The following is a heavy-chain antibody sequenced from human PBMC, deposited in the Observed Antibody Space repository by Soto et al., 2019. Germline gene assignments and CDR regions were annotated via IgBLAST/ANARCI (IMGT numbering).Heavy chain of an antibody. CDR1: GFTFSSYG. CDR2: IWYDGSNK. CDR3: AREARVSSSRYYDGMDV. Sequence: GGSLRLSCAASGFTFSSYGMHWVRQAPGKGLEWVAVIWYDGSNKYYADSVKGRFTISRDNSKNTLYLQMNSLRAEDTAVYYCAREARVSSSRYYDGMDVWGQGTTVTVSS. V-gene: IGHV3-33*01. D-gene: IGHD6-6*01. J-gene: IGHJ6*02.